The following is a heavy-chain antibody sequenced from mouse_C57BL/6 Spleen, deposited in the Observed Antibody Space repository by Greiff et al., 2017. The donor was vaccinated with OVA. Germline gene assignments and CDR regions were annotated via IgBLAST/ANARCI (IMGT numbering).Heavy chain of an antibody. CDR2: INPGSGGT. D-gene: IGHD4-1*01. V-gene: IGHV1-54*01. CDR1: GYAFTNYL. Sequence: QVQLQQSGAELVRPGTSVKVSCKASGYAFTNYLIEWVKQRPGQGLEWIGVINPGSGGTNYNEKFKGKATLTADKSSSTAYMQLSSLTSEDSAVYFCANWDDWFAYWGQGTLVTVSA. CDR3: ANWDDWFAY. J-gene: IGHJ3*01.